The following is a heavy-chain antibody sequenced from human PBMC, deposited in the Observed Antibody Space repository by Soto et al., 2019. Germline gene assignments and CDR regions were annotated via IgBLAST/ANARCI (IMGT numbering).Heavy chain of an antibody. CDR2: IYYSGST. Sequence: SSETLSLTCTVSGGSISSYYWSWIRQPPGKGLEWIGYIYYSGSTNYNPSLKSRVTISVDTSKNQFSLKLSSVTAADTAVYYCARAPAWYNWNYAGYFDYWGQGTLVTVSS. V-gene: IGHV4-59*01. D-gene: IGHD1-7*01. CDR1: GGSISSYY. CDR3: ARAPAWYNWNYAGYFDY. J-gene: IGHJ4*02.